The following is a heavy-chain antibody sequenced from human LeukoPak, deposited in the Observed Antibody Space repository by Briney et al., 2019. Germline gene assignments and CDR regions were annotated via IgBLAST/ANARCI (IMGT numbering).Heavy chain of an antibody. Sequence: ASVKVSCKASGYAFTSYGISWVRQAPGQGLEWMGWISAYNGNTNYAQKLQGRVTMTTDTSTSTAYMELRSLRSDDTAVYYCAGSPTPAGGMDVWGQGTTVTVSS. CDR1: GYAFTSYG. J-gene: IGHJ6*02. V-gene: IGHV1-18*01. D-gene: IGHD2-15*01. CDR3: AGSPTPAGGMDV. CDR2: ISAYNGNT.